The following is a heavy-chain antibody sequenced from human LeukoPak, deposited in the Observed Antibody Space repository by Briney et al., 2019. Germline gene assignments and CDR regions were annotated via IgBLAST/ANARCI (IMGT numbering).Heavy chain of an antibody. D-gene: IGHD7-27*01. CDR3: ARDRNIYGSDWGNWFDP. CDR2: IVSDGSGT. CDR1: GFTFSSYW. J-gene: IGHJ5*02. V-gene: IGHV3-74*01. Sequence: PGGSLTLSCAASGFTFSSYWMHWVRQAPGKGRVWVSRIVSDGSGTTYADSVKGRFTISRDNAKNTLYLQMDSLRAEDTAVYYCARDRNIYGSDWGNWFDPWGQGTLVTVSS.